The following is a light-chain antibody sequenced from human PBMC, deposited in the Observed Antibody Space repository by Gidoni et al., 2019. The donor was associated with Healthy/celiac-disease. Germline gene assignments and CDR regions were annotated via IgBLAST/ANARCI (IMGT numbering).Light chain of an antibody. J-gene: IGLJ1*01. CDR3: QVWDSSVDHRGV. CDR2: YDR. CDR1: NIGNKG. V-gene: IGLV3-21*04. Sequence: SYVLTQPPSVSVAPGKTARITCGGNNIGNKGVHWYQQKPGQALLLVISYDRDRPSGIPERFSGSNSGNTATLTISRVEAGDEADYYCQVWDSSVDHRGVFGTGTKVTVL.